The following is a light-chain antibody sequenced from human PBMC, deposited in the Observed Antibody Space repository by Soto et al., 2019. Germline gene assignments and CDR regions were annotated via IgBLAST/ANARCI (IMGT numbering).Light chain of an antibody. CDR1: QTINNF. V-gene: IGKV3-11*01. CDR3: QQRSTGT. J-gene: IGKJ4*01. CDR2: DAS. Sequence: EIVLTQSPATLSLSPGERATLSCRASQTINNFLAWYQQKPGQAPRLLIYDASTRAPGIPGRFSGSGSGTDFTLTITSLEPGDFAVYHCQQRSTGTFGGGTKV.